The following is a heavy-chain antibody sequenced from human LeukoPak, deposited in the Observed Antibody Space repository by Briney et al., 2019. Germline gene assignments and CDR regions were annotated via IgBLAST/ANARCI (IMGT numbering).Heavy chain of an antibody. CDR3: ARAGYSASWYDY. Sequence: GGSLRLSCAASGFTFSSYGMHWVRQAPGKGLEWVAVISSDGSNKYYSDSVKGRFTISRDNSKNTLYLQMNSLRAEDTAVYYCARAGYSASWYDYWGQGTLVTVSS. CDR2: ISSDGSNK. J-gene: IGHJ4*02. CDR1: GFTFSSYG. V-gene: IGHV3-30*03. D-gene: IGHD6-13*01.